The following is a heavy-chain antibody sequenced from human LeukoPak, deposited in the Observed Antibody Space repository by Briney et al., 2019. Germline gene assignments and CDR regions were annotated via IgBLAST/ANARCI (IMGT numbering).Heavy chain of an antibody. CDR1: GYTFTSYY. Sequence: ASVKVSCKASGYTFTSYYMHWVRQAPGQGLEWMGIINPSGGSTSYAQKFQGRVTMTRDTSTSTVYMELSSLRSEDTAVYYCARTYCGGDCSEVPGGAFDIWGQGTMVTVSS. CDR3: ARTYCGGDCSEVPGGAFDI. V-gene: IGHV1-46*01. CDR2: INPSGGST. D-gene: IGHD2-21*02. J-gene: IGHJ3*02.